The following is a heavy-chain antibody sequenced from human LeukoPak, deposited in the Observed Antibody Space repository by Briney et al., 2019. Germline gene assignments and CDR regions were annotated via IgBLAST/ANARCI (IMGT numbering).Heavy chain of an antibody. V-gene: IGHV3-30*14. J-gene: IGHJ3*02. CDR1: GFTFSNYA. Sequence: GGSLRLSCAASGFTFSNYAIHWVRQAPGKGLEWVAVISYDGTNKYYADSVKGRFTISRDNSKNTPYLQMNSLRAEDTAVYYCATGVATNAFDIWGQGTMVTVSS. CDR2: ISYDGTNK. CDR3: ATGVATNAFDI. D-gene: IGHD5-12*01.